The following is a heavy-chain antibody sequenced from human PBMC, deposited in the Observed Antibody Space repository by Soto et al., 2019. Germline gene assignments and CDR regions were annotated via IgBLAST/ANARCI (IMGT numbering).Heavy chain of an antibody. CDR3: ARVRSSGWYRVKYYFDY. D-gene: IGHD6-19*01. CDR2: INHSGST. Sequence: QVQLQQWGAGLLKPSETLSLTCAVYGGSFSGYYWSWIRQPPGKGLEWIGEINHSGSTNYNPSLKSRVTRSVDTSKNQFSLKLSSVTAADTAVYYCARVRSSGWYRVKYYFDYWGQGTLVTVSS. J-gene: IGHJ4*02. V-gene: IGHV4-34*01. CDR1: GGSFSGYY.